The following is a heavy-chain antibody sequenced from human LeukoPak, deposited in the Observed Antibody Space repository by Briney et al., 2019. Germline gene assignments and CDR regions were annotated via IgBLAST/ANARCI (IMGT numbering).Heavy chain of an antibody. CDR2: ISYDGSNK. CDR1: GFTFSSYG. D-gene: IGHD3-10*02. Sequence: QAGESLRLSCAASGFTFSSYGMHWVRQAPGKGLEWVAVISYDGSNKYYADSVKGRFTISRDNSKNTLYLQMNSLRAEDTAVYYCARATFGELGSDYFDYWGQGTLVTVSS. V-gene: IGHV3-30*03. J-gene: IGHJ4*02. CDR3: ARATFGELGSDYFDY.